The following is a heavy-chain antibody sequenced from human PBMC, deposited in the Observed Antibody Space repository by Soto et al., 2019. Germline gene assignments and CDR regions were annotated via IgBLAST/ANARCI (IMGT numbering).Heavy chain of an antibody. CDR1: GGSISSYY. CDR3: ARHRPGGGGSCYDY. CDR2: IFYTGST. D-gene: IGHD2-15*01. J-gene: IGHJ4*02. Sequence: QVQLQESGPGLVKPSETLSLTCTVSGGSISSYYWSWIRQPPGKGLEWIGYIFYTGSTNYNPSLKSRVTISVDTSKHRFSLKLSSVTAADTAMYYCARHRPGGGGSCYDYWGQGTLVTVSS. V-gene: IGHV4-59*08.